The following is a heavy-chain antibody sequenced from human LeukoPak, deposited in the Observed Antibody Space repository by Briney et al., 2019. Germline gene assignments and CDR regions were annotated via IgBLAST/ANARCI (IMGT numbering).Heavy chain of an antibody. CDR1: GFTFSSYG. CDR3: ATQGSVAGPFQH. J-gene: IGHJ1*01. V-gene: IGHV3-23*01. CDR2: ISGSGGST. Sequence: GGSLRLSCAASGFTFSSYGMSWVRQAPGKGLEWVSAISGSGGSTYYADSVKGRFTISRDNSKNTLYLQMNSLRAEDTAVYYCATQGSVAGPFQHWDQGTLVTVSS. D-gene: IGHD6-19*01.